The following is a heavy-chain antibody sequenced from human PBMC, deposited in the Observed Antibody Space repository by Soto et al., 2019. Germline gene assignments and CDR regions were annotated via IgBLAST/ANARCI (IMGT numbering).Heavy chain of an antibody. CDR2: ISAYNGST. Sequence: ASVKVSCKASGYTFTSYGISWVRQAPGQGLEWMGWISAYNGSTNYAQKLQGRVTMTTDTSTSTAYMELRSLRSDDTAVYYCAREMLYSSSWSLDYWGQGTLVTVSS. D-gene: IGHD6-13*01. V-gene: IGHV1-18*01. J-gene: IGHJ4*02. CDR3: AREMLYSSSWSLDY. CDR1: GYTFTSYG.